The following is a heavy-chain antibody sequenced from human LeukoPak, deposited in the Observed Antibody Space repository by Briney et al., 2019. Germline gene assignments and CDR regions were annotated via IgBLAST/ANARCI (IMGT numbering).Heavy chain of an antibody. Sequence: GGSLRPSCAASGFTFSSYAMHWVRQAPGKGLEWVAVISYDGSNKYYADSVKGRFTISRDNSKNTLYLQMNSLRAEDTAVYYCAREVEYYFDYWGQGTLVTVSS. CDR1: GFTFSSYA. D-gene: IGHD1-1*01. CDR3: AREVEYYFDY. CDR2: ISYDGSNK. V-gene: IGHV3-30-3*01. J-gene: IGHJ4*02.